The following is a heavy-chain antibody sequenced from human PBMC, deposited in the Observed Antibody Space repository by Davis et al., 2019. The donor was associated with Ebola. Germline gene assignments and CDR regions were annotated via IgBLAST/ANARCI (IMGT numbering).Heavy chain of an antibody. CDR3: AKGGGTSSSDFRRT. D-gene: IGHD6-6*01. J-gene: IGHJ5*02. CDR2: ISSSGGST. CDR1: EFTFSSYT. Sequence: GESLKISCAASEFTFSSYTMGWVRQAPGKGLEWVSGISSSGGSTYYAGSVKGRFTISRDNSKNTLYLQMNSLRAEDTAVYYCAKGGGTSSSDFRRTWGQGTLVTVSS. V-gene: IGHV3-23*01.